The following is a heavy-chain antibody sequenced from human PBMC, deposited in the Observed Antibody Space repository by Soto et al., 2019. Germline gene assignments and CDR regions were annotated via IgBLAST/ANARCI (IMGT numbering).Heavy chain of an antibody. CDR2: LTGTTDLT. D-gene: IGHD6-6*01. Sequence: GGSLRLSCVTSGFTFSSYVMSWVRQAPGKGLEWVSALTGTTDLTYYADSVKGRFTVSRDNSKNTLYLQMNNLRAEDTAVYYCAKGSASARPYYFDYWGQGTLVTVSS. V-gene: IGHV3-23*01. CDR1: GFTFSSYV. CDR3: AKGSASARPYYFDY. J-gene: IGHJ4*02.